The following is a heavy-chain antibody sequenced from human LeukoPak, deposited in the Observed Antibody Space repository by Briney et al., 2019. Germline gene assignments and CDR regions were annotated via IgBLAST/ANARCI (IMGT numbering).Heavy chain of an antibody. CDR3: ARTGQIVVVPAATNWFDP. CDR2: INHSGST. Sequence: SETLSLTCAVYGGSFSGYYWSWIRQPPGKGLEWIGEINHSGSTNYNPSLKSRVTISVDTSKNQFSLKPSSVTAADTAVYYCARTGQIVVVPAATNWFDPWGQGTLVTVSS. D-gene: IGHD2-2*01. J-gene: IGHJ5*02. CDR1: GGSFSGYY. V-gene: IGHV4-34*01.